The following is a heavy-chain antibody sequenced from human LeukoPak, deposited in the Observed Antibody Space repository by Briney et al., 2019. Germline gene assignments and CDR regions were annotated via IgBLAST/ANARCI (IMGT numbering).Heavy chain of an antibody. V-gene: IGHV3-74*01. D-gene: IGHD5-18*01. J-gene: IGHJ4*02. CDR3: AKDTTPLRLTNLDY. Sequence: GGSLRLSCAASGFTFSSYWMHWVRQAPGKGLVWVSRINSDGSSTSYADSVKGRFTISRDNAKNSLYLQMNRLRAEDTALYYCAKDTTPLRLTNLDYWGQGTLVTVSS. CDR1: GFTFSSYW. CDR2: INSDGSST.